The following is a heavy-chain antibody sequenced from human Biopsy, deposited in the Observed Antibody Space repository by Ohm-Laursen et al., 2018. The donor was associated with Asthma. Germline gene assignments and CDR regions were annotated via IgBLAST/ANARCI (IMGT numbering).Heavy chain of an antibody. CDR3: ARTYFDFLTGQVHDAFAM. D-gene: IGHD3-9*01. CDR1: GYTFIHFA. CDR2: INAGDGNT. V-gene: IGHV1-3*01. Sequence: SVKVSCKASGYTFIHFAIHWVRQAPGQRLEWMGWINAGDGNTKYSQKFQGRVTITRDTSASTAYMDLSSLRSEDTAVYYCARTYFDFLTGQVHDAFAMWGQGTMVTVSS. J-gene: IGHJ3*02.